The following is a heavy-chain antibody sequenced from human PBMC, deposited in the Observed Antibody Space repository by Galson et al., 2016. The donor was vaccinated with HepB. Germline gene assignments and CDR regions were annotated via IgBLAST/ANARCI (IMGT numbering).Heavy chain of an antibody. CDR3: AKVTRPGISAPRYGMDV. CDR2: ISGGATAT. CDR1: GFTFSSYA. D-gene: IGHD6-13*01. J-gene: IGHJ6*04. Sequence: SLRLSCAASGFTFSSYAMTWVRQAPGRGLEWVSGISGGATATYNADSVKGRFAISRDNSKNTLFLQMNNLRAEDTALHYCAKVTRPGISAPRYGMDVWGKGTPVTVSS. V-gene: IGHV3-23*01.